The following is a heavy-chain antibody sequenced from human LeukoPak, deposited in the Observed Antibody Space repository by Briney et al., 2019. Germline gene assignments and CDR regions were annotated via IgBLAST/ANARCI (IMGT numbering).Heavy chain of an antibody. V-gene: IGHV3-7*01. D-gene: IGHD6-13*01. CDR3: ARIGYSSSSFDY. CDR2: IKQDGSQK. J-gene: IGHJ4*02. CDR1: GFSFDDFA. Sequence: GGSLRLSCGAFGFSFDDFAIHWVRQVPGKGLEWVANIKQDGSQKYYVDSLKGRFTISRDNAKNSVYLQMNNLRDEDTAVYYCARIGYSSSSFDYWGQGTLVTVSS.